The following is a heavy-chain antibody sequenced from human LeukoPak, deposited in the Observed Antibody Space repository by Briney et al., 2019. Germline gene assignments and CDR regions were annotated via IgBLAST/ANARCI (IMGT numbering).Heavy chain of an antibody. CDR2: IYIGDSDT. Sequence: GESLKISCKGSGYSFTSYWIGWVRQTPGKGLGYMGIIYIGDSDTRYCPSFQGQVTISADKSTRTTFLQWGSLKASDTAMYYCARAPTSVSNPYYFDYWGQGTLVTVSS. J-gene: IGHJ4*02. CDR1: GYSFTSYW. D-gene: IGHD4-11*01. CDR3: ARAPTSVSNPYYFDY. V-gene: IGHV5-51*01.